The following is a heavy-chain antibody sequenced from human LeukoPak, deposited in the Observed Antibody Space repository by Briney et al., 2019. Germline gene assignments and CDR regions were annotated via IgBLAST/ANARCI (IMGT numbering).Heavy chain of an antibody. D-gene: IGHD6-19*01. CDR2: IYTTGST. V-gene: IGHV4-4*07. J-gene: IGHJ4*02. CDR3: ARDSGWYWYDY. CDR1: GGSFSSYY. Sequence: SETLSLTCTVSGGSFSSYYYNWLRQSAGKRLEWLGRIYTTGSTNYSPSFKSRVTMSVDTSKNQLSLRLSSVTAADTAVYYCARDSGWYWYDYWGQGTLVTVSS.